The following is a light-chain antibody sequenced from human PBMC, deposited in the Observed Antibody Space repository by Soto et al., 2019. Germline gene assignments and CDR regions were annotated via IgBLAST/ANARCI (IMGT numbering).Light chain of an antibody. Sequence: DIQMTQSPSTLSASVGDRVTITCRASQSISSWLAWYHQKPGKAPKLLIYKASSLESGVPSRFSGSGSGTEFTLTISSLQPDDFATYYCQQCNSYLWTFGQGTKVDI. CDR3: QQCNSYLWT. CDR2: KAS. CDR1: QSISSW. J-gene: IGKJ1*01. V-gene: IGKV1-5*03.